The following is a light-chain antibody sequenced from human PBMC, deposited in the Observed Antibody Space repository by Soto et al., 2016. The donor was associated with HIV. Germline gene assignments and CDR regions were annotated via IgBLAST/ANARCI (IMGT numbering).Light chain of an antibody. CDR2: KAS. CDR3: QHYNSYSPMHT. V-gene: IGKV1-5*03. J-gene: IGKJ2*01. Sequence: DIQMTQSPSSLSASVGDRVSITCRASQSISSWLAWYQQKPGKAPKLLIYKASSLESGVPSRFSGSGSGTEFTLTINSLQPDDFATYYCQHYNSYSPMHTFGQGYQAGDQT. CDR1: QSISSW.